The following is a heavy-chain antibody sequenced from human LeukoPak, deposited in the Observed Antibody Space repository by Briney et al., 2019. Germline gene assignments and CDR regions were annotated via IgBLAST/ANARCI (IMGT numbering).Heavy chain of an antibody. V-gene: IGHV3-23*01. D-gene: IGHD2-15*01. Sequence: PGGCLRLSCAASGFTFSSYAMSWVRQAPGKGLEWVSAISGSGGSTYYADSVKGRFTISRDNSKNTLYLQMNSLSAEDTAVYYCAKYIVATNSNLVAATRRYFDYWGQGTLVTVSS. J-gene: IGHJ4*02. CDR2: ISGSGGST. CDR3: AKYIVATNSNLVAATRRYFDY. CDR1: GFTFSSYA.